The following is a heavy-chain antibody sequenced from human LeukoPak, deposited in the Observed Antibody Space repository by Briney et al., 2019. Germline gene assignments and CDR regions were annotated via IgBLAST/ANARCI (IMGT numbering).Heavy chain of an antibody. J-gene: IGHJ6*02. Sequence: ASVKVSCKASGYSFASYDINWVRQATGQGLEWMGWMSPNSANTGYAQNFQGRVTMTRNTSINTAYMELTSLTSEDTAVYYCARVTRYYYGMDVWGQGTTVTVSS. CDR1: GYSFASYD. CDR3: ARVTRYYYGMDV. CDR2: MSPNSANT. V-gene: IGHV1-8*01. D-gene: IGHD1-14*01.